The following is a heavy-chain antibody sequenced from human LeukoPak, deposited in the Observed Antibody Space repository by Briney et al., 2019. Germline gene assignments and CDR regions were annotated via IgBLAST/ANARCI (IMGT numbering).Heavy chain of an antibody. D-gene: IGHD1-26*01. J-gene: IGHJ4*02. V-gene: IGHV1-18*01. CDR3: ARDRYGVRSGSCDY. Sequence: ASVKVSCKASGYTFTSYGISWVRQAPGRGLEWMGWISGDNGDTNYAQKLQGRVTMTTDTSTSTAYMELRSLRYDDTAVYYCARDRYGVRSGSCDYWGQGTLVTVSS. CDR2: ISGDNGDT. CDR1: GYTFTSYG.